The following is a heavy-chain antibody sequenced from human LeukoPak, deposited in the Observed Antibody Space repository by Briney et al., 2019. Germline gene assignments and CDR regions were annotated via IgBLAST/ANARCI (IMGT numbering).Heavy chain of an antibody. CDR1: GGTFNSYA. V-gene: IGHV1-69*05. CDR3: ARRQSSTSCYQCDY. CDR2: IIPIFGTA. D-gene: IGHD2-2*01. J-gene: IGHJ4*02. Sequence: SVKVSCKASGGTFNSYAISWVRQAPGQGLEWMGGIIPIFGTANYAQKFQGRVTITTDESTSTAYMELSSLRSEDTAVYYCARRQSSTSCYQCDYWGQGTLVTVSS.